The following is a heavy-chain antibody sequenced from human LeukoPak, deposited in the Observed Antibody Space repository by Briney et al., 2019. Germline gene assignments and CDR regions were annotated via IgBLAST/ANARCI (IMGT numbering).Heavy chain of an antibody. Sequence: GGSLRLSCAASGFTFSTYAMNWVRQAPGKGLEWVLSISGSSDYIYYADSVEGRFTISRDNAKNSLYLQMNSLRAEDTAVYYCARYYGSGSPPFDYWGQGTLVTVSS. CDR1: GFTFSTYA. D-gene: IGHD3-10*01. CDR3: ARYYGSGSPPFDY. V-gene: IGHV3-21*01. CDR2: ISGSSDYI. J-gene: IGHJ4*02.